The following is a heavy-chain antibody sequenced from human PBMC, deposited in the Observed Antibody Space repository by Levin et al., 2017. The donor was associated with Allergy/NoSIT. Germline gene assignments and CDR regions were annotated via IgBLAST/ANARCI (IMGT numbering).Heavy chain of an antibody. Sequence: GGSLRLSCAASGFTFSSYGMHWVRQAPGKGLEWVAVIWYDGSDKYYADSVKGRFTISRDNSKNTLYLQMNSLRAEDTAVYYCARGQDLSYYYDGMDVWGQGTTVTVSS. CDR3: ARGQDLSYYYDGMDV. CDR1: GFTFSSYG. CDR2: IWYDGSDK. D-gene: IGHD2-15*01. J-gene: IGHJ6*02. V-gene: IGHV3-33*01.